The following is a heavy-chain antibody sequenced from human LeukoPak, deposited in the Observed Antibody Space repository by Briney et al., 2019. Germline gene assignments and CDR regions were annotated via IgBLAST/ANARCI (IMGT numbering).Heavy chain of an antibody. CDR2: ISAYNGNT. J-gene: IGHJ4*02. V-gene: IGHV1-18*01. Sequence: GASVKVSCKASGYTFTTYVITWVRQAPGQGLEWVGWISAYNGNTNYAQKLQGRVTMTTDTSTSTAYMELRSLRSDDTAAYYCARMNVVVPAAIPVDYWGQGTLVTVSS. CDR1: GYTFTTYV. D-gene: IGHD2-2*02. CDR3: ARMNVVVPAAIPVDY.